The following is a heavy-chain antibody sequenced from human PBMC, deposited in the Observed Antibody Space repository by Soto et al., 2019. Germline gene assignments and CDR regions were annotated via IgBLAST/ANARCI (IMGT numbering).Heavy chain of an antibody. CDR2: IKQDGSEK. CDR3: ARGRYDSSGYLKY. J-gene: IGHJ4*02. CDR1: GFTFSSYW. V-gene: IGHV3-7*05. D-gene: IGHD3-22*01. Sequence: GGSLRLSCAASGFTFSSYWMSWVRQAPGKGLEWVANIKQDGSEKYYVDSVKGRFTISRDNAKNSLYLQMNSLRAEDTAVYYCARGRYDSSGYLKYWGQGTLVTVSS.